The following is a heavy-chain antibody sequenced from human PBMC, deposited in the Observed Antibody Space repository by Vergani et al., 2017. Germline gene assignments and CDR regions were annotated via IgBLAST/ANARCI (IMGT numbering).Heavy chain of an antibody. V-gene: IGHV2-5*01. CDR1: GFSLDTGGVG. CDR2: IYWNDDQ. J-gene: IGHJ5*02. Sequence: QITLKESGPTLIKPTQNLTLTCTFSGFSLDTGGVGVGWIRQPPGKGLEWVALIYWNDDQRYSSSLKPRLILTKDTSKNQVVLTLPHVVPANTATYYAARHSKPCSDCVRDSRFDPWGQGSLVIVSS. CDR3: ARHSKPCSDCVRDSRFDP. D-gene: IGHD2-21*02.